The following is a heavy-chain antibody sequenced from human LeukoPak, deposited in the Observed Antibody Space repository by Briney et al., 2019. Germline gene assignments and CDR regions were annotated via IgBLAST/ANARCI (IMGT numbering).Heavy chain of an antibody. CDR3: ARGGIWYYDSSDYL. CDR1: GYTFTSYD. V-gene: IGHV1-8*01. CDR2: MNPNRGNT. Sequence: ASVKVSCKASGYTFTSYDINCVGQATGQRVEWMGGMNPNRGNTGYAQKFQGRVTMTRDTSISTAYMELSRLRSDDTAVYYCARGGIWYYDSSDYLWGQGTLVTVSS. D-gene: IGHD3-22*01. J-gene: IGHJ4*02.